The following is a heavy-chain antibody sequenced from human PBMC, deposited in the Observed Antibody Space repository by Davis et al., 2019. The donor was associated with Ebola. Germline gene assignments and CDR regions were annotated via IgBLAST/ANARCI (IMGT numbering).Heavy chain of an antibody. V-gene: IGHV3-74*01. CDR3: ARDRSGSSFPFDY. D-gene: IGHD1-26*01. Sequence: GESLKISCAASGFNVSTYWVHWVRQVPGKGLVWVSRINGDGSRTYYADSVKGRFTMSRDNAKNTLYLQMDSLRAEDTAVYYCARDRSGSSFPFDYWGQGALVTVS. J-gene: IGHJ4*02. CDR2: INGDGSRT. CDR1: GFNVSTYW.